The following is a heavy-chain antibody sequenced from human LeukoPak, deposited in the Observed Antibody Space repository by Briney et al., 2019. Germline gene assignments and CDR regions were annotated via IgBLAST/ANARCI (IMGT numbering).Heavy chain of an antibody. V-gene: IGHV1-2*02. D-gene: IGHD6-19*01. CDR3: ARDTRVAGSYYLFY. CDR2: INPNSGGT. CDR1: GYTFTGYY. J-gene: IGHJ4*02. Sequence: ASVKLCCKASGYTFTGYYMHWVRQAPGQGLEWMGWINPNSGGTNYAQKFQGRVTMTRDTSISTAYMELSSLRSDDTAVYYCARDTRVAGSYYLFYWGQGTLVTVSS.